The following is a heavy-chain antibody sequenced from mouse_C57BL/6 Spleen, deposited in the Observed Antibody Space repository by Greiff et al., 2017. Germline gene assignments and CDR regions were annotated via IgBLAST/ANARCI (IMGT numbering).Heavy chain of an antibody. J-gene: IGHJ4*01. Sequence: EVQLQQSGPELVKPGASVKISCKASGYSFTGYYMNWVKQSPEKSLEWIGEINPSTGGTTYNQKFKAKATLTVDKSSSTAYMQLKSLTSEDFAVYYCARSSGSSWNYAMGYWGQGTSVTVSS. CDR2: INPSTGGT. D-gene: IGHD1-1*01. V-gene: IGHV1-42*01. CDR1: GYSFTGYY. CDR3: ARSSGSSWNYAMGY.